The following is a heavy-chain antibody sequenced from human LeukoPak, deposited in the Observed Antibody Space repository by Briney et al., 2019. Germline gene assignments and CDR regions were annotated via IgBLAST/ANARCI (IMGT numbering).Heavy chain of an antibody. Sequence: SETLSLTCDVSGGSFSDHFWNWIRQPPGKGLEWLGEINLGGRTNFHPTLRSRLTISLDTSKSQFSLNLTSVSAADTAVYYCARGVTVRGVLRQTFGFNDYCYMDVWGKGTAVTVSS. J-gene: IGHJ6*03. D-gene: IGHD3-10*01. CDR2: INLGGRT. CDR3: ARGVTVRGVLRQTFGFNDYCYMDV. V-gene: IGHV4-34*01. CDR1: GGSFSDHF.